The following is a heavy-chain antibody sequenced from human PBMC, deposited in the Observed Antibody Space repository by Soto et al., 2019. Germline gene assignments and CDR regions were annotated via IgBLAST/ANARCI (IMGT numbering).Heavy chain of an antibody. CDR2: ITGRGDDT. V-gene: IGHV3-23*01. CDR3: AKGSATSRPYYFDS. J-gene: IGHJ4*02. Sequence: LRLSCAASGFTFNNYAMSWVRQAPGKGLEWVSAITGRGDDTFHADSAKGRLTISRDNSRNTLYLQMNSLRAEDTALYYCAKGSATSRPYYFDSWGQGTLVTVSS. CDR1: GFTFNNYA.